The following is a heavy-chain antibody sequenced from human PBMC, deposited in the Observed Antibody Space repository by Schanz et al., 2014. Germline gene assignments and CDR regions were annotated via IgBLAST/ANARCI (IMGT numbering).Heavy chain of an antibody. CDR2: ISPNSGDT. CDR1: GYTFTDYY. CDR3: ARGLVRYFAY. D-gene: IGHD2-8*02. Sequence: QVQLVQSGAEVKKLGASVKVSCKASGYTFTDYYMHWVRQAPGQGLEWMGRISPNSGDTHSAQKFQGRVTMTWDRSISTAYMELSRLRSDDTAVYYCARGLVRYFAYWGQGTLVTVSS. V-gene: IGHV1-2*06. J-gene: IGHJ4*02.